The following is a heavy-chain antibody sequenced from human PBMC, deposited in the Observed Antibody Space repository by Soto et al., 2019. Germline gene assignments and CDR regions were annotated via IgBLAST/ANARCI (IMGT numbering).Heavy chain of an antibody. V-gene: IGHV3-23*01. CDR2: ITADGGT. D-gene: IGHD2-15*01. J-gene: IGHJ3*02. CDR3: APHVSCSGGSCQYDAFAI. Sequence: EVQVLESGGGLVQPGGSLRLSCEGSGFTVSSHAMTWIRQAPWKGPEWVSTITADGGTYYADSVKGRFAMSRDTSESTLYLQVNRLGAEDTAAYYCAPHVSCSGGSCQYDAFAIRGQGTMVTVSS. CDR1: GFTVSSHA.